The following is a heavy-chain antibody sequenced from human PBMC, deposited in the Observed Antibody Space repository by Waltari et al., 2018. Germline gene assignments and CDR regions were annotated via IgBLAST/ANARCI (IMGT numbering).Heavy chain of an antibody. CDR2: ITSSGNYI. D-gene: IGHD3-16*01. V-gene: IGHV3-21*01. Sequence: LQLVPSGGGLVKPGGSLRPACAAPGTYMSHYGMNGVRQAPGQGLEWVSSITSSGNYINYADSVKGRFTISRDNAKNSLFLQMDSLRVEDTAVYYCAKRSGGVFHYFDYWGQGTLVTVSS. CDR3: AKRSGGVFHYFDY. J-gene: IGHJ4*02. CDR1: GTYMSHYG.